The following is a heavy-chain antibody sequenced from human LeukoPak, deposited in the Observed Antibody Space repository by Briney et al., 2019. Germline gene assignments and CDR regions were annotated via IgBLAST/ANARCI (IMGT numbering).Heavy chain of an antibody. CDR1: GGSISSSSFY. CDR2: MYYSGST. V-gene: IGHV4-39*01. D-gene: IGHD5-24*01. Sequence: SETLSLTCAVSGGSISSSSFYWGWIRQPPGKGLEWIGNMYYSGSTYYNPSLKSRVTISVDTSKNQFSLKLTSVTAADLAVYYCGCIATVEIYFDYWGQGTLVTVSS. J-gene: IGHJ4*02. CDR3: GCIATVEIYFDY.